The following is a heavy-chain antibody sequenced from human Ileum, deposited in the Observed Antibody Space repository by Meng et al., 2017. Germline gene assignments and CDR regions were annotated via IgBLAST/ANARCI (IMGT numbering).Heavy chain of an antibody. V-gene: IGHV3-53*01. Sequence: EVQLVESGGGLIQPGGSLRLSCAASGFTVSSNYMSWVRQAPGKGLEWVSVIYSGGYTYYADSVKGRFTISRDNSTNTLYLQMKSLRAEDTAVYYCARGGGVSSSGYWYFDLWGRGTLVTVSS. D-gene: IGHD6-6*01. CDR2: IYSGGYT. CDR1: GFTVSSNY. CDR3: ARGGGVSSSGYWYFDL. J-gene: IGHJ2*01.